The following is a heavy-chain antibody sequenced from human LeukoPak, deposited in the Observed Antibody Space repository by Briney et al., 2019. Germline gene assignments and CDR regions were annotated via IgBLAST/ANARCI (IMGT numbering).Heavy chain of an antibody. D-gene: IGHD3-22*01. V-gene: IGHV4-39*07. Sequence: SETLSLTCTVSGGSIRSSYYYWGWIRQPPGKGLEWIGSIYDSGSTYYNPSLKSRVTISVDTSKNQFSLKLSSVTAADTAVYYCARDSDSSGYYLFDYWGQGTLVTVSS. CDR2: IYDSGST. J-gene: IGHJ4*02. CDR1: GGSIRSSYYY. CDR3: ARDSDSSGYYLFDY.